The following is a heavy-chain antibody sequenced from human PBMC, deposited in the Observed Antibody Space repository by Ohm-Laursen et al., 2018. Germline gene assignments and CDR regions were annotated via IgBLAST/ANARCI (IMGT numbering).Heavy chain of an antibody. J-gene: IGHJ4*02. CDR1: GFTFSSNS. CDR3: ATDRFLGF. CDR2: ISSQSVTI. Sequence: SLRLSCAASGFTFSSNSINWVRQAPGKGLEWVSYISSQSVTIYYADSVKGRFTISRDNAKDSLYLQMNSLRAEDTAVYYCATDRFLGFWGQGTLVTVSS. D-gene: IGHD3-3*01. V-gene: IGHV3-48*01.